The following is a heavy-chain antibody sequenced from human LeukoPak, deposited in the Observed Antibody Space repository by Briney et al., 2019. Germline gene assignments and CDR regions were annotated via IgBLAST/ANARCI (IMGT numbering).Heavy chain of an antibody. V-gene: IGHV3-23*01. CDR1: GLTLSNYG. Sequence: VGSLRVSRVVPGLTLSNYGMSWVRQGPGKGLERVAGISGSGGGTNYADSVRGRFTISRDNPKNTLYLQLNSLRAEDTAVYFCAKRGVVIRVILVGFHKEAYYFDSWGQGALVTVSS. CDR2: ISGSGGGT. J-gene: IGHJ4*02. D-gene: IGHD3-22*01. CDR3: AKRGVVIRVILVGFHKEAYYFDS.